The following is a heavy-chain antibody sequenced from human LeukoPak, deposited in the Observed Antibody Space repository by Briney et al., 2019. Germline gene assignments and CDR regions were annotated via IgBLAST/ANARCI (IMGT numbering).Heavy chain of an antibody. CDR2: ISGSGGST. Sequence: GGSLRLSCAASGFTVSSNYMSWVRQAPGKGLEWVSAISGSGGSTYYADSVKGRFTISRDNSKNTLYLQMNSLRAEDTAVYYCAKDPEPPTVPDYWGQGTLVTVSS. CDR3: AKDPEPPTVPDY. CDR1: GFTVSSNY. D-gene: IGHD4-17*01. V-gene: IGHV3-23*01. J-gene: IGHJ4*02.